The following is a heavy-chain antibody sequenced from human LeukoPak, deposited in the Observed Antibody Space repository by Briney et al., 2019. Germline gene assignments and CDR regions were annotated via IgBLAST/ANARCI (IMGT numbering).Heavy chain of an antibody. CDR2: ISGSGGST. J-gene: IGHJ6*02. Sequence: PGGSLGLSCAASGFTFSSYAMSWVRQAPGEGLEWVSAISGSGGSTYYADSVKGRFTISRDNSKNTLYLQMNSLRAEDTAVYYCASLVVPAAMVYYYYGMDVWGQGTTVTVSS. D-gene: IGHD2-2*01. V-gene: IGHV3-23*01. CDR3: ASLVVPAAMVYYYYGMDV. CDR1: GFTFSSYA.